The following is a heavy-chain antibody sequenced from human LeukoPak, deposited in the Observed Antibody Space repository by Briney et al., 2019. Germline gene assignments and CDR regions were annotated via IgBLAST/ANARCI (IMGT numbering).Heavy chain of an antibody. CDR2: ISYDGSNK. J-gene: IGHJ3*01. D-gene: IGHD3-10*02. V-gene: IGHV3-30*18. CDR3: AKLFTGEYVRAFDV. Sequence: PGGSLRLSCAASGFTFSSYAMHWVRQAPGKGLEWVAVISYDGSNKYYADSVKGRFTISRDNSKNTLYLQMNSLRAEYTAVYYCAKLFTGEYVRAFDVWGQGTMVTVSS. CDR1: GFTFSSYA.